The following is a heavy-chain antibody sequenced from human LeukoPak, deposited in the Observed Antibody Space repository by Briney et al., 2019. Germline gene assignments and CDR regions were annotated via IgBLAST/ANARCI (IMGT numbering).Heavy chain of an antibody. CDR3: ASLRERSYYARGFDY. V-gene: IGHV4-39*01. CDR2: IYYSGST. D-gene: IGHD1-26*01. CDR1: GGSISSSSYY. J-gene: IGHJ4*02. Sequence: PSETLSLTCTVSGGSISSSSYYWGWIRQPPGKGLEWIVSIYYSGSTFYSPSLKSRVTISVDTSKNQFSLKLSSVTAADTAVYYCASLRERSYYARGFDYWGQGTLVTVSS.